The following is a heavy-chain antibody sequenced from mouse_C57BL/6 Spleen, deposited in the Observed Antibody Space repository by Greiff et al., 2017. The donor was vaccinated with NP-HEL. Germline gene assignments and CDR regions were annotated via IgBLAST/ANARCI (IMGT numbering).Heavy chain of an antibody. CDR2: INPSSGYT. CDR3: ARYRYDSYPYYCAMDY. CDR1: GYTFTSYT. D-gene: IGHD2-12*01. V-gene: IGHV1-4*01. J-gene: IGHJ4*01. Sequence: VQLQQSGAELARPGASVKMSCKASGYTFTSYTMHWVQQRPGQGLEWIGYINPSSGYTKYNQKFKDKATLTADKSSSTAYMQLSSLTSEDSAVYYCARYRYDSYPYYCAMDYWGQGTSVTVSS.